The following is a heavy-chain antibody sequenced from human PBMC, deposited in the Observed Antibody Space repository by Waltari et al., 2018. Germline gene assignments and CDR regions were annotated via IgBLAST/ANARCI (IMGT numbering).Heavy chain of an antibody. CDR1: GGSISTHY. V-gene: IGHV4-59*11. CDR3: ARDGRNWASLDQ. Sequence: QMQLQESGPGLVKPSETLSLTCSVSGGSISTHYWSWIRQPPGQGLEWIGHINYSGSTNYSPSLESRLTMSIDTSKNQFSLKLISVTAADTAVYYCARDGRNWASLDQWGQGTLVTVAS. J-gene: IGHJ4*02. D-gene: IGHD7-27*01. CDR2: INYSGST.